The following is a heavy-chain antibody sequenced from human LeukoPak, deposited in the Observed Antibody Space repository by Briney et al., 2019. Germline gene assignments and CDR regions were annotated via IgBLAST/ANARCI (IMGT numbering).Heavy chain of an antibody. Sequence: GGSLRLSCAASGFTFSSYAMSWVRQAPGKGLEWVSAISGSGGSTYYADSVKGRFTISRDNSKNTLYLQMNSLRAEDTAVYYCATLGEDNTDTPFDYWGQGTLVTVSS. CDR3: ATLGEDNTDTPFDY. D-gene: IGHD3-16*01. CDR2: ISGSGGST. J-gene: IGHJ4*02. V-gene: IGHV3-23*01. CDR1: GFTFSSYA.